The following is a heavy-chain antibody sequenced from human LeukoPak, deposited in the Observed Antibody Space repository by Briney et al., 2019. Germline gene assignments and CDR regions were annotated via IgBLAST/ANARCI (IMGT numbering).Heavy chain of an antibody. J-gene: IGHJ3*01. CDR2: IWYDGSNK. Sequence: PAGSLRLSCAASGFIFSTYGMHWVAQAPGKGLDWVAVIWYDGSNKYYGDSVKGRFTVSRDNSRNTLYLQMNSLRAEDTAVYYCARAVGPFDFWGQGTMVTVSS. CDR3: ARAVGPFDF. V-gene: IGHV3-33*01. CDR1: GFIFSTYG.